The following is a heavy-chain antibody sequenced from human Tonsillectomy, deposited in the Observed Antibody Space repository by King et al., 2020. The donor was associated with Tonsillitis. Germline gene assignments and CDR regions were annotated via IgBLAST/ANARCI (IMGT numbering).Heavy chain of an antibody. CDR1: GYRFTDYW. Sequence: QLVQSGAEVKKPGESLRISCKDFGYRFTDYWINWVRQMPGKGLEWMGKIDPGDSNTYYSPSFQGHVTISADKSISTAYLQWSSLKASDTAVYYCATQVDATVVRDSWGQGTLVTVSS. D-gene: IGHD5-18*01. CDR3: ATQVDATVVRDS. CDR2: IDPGDSNT. J-gene: IGHJ1*01. V-gene: IGHV5-10-1*03.